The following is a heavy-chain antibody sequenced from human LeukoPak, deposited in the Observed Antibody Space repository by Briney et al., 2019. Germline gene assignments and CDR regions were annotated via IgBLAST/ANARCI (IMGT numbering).Heavy chain of an antibody. Sequence: SVKVSCKASGGTFSSYAISWVRQAPGQGLEWMGRIIPIFGTANYAQKFQGRVTITTDKSTSTAYMELSSLRSEDTAVYYCARVLEDTAMDNWFDPWGQGTLVTVSS. CDR2: IIPIFGTA. J-gene: IGHJ5*02. CDR1: GGTFSSYA. CDR3: ARVLEDTAMDNWFDP. V-gene: IGHV1-69*05. D-gene: IGHD5-18*01.